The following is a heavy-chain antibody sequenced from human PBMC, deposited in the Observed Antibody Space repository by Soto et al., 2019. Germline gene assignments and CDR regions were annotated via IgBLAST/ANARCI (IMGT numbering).Heavy chain of an antibody. J-gene: IGHJ4*02. CDR1: GFTFSNYA. D-gene: IGHD1-26*01. CDR3: AKRAMSYVVSSLDF. V-gene: IGHV3-23*01. CDR2: ITSTGSST. Sequence: EVQLLASGGGFVQPGGSLRLSCAASGFTFSNYAMTWVRQAPGKGLEWVSAITSTGSSTYYAHSVKGRFTISRDNSKNTRFPQITSLRALDPALYYCAKRAMSYVVSSLDFWGQGTLVSASS.